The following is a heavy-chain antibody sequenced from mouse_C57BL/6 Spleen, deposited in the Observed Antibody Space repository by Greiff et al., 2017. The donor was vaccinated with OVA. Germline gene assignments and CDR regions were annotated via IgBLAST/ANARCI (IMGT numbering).Heavy chain of an antibody. D-gene: IGHD3-2*02. J-gene: IGHJ3*01. V-gene: IGHV5-12*01. CDR3: ARGGDSSGHFAY. CDR1: GFTFSDYY. Sequence: EVKLMESGGGLVQPGGSLKLSCAASGFTFSDYYMYWVRQTPEKRLEWVAYISNGGGSTYYPDTVKGRFTISRDNAKNTLYLQMSRLKSEDTAMYYCARGGDSSGHFAYWGQGTLVTVSA. CDR2: ISNGGGST.